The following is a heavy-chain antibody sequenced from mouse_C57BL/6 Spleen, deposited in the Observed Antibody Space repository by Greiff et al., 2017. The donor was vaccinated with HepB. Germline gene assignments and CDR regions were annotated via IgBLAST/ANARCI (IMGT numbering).Heavy chain of an antibody. V-gene: IGHV5-9-1*02. CDR2: ISSGGDYI. CDR3: TRDSSYDYDEGAWFAY. Sequence: EVMLVESGEGLVKPGGSLKLSCAASGFTFSSYAMSWVRQTPEKRLEWVAYISSGGDYIYYADTVKGRFTISRDNARNTLYLQMSSLKSEDTAMYYCTRDSSYDYDEGAWFAYWGQGTLVTVSA. CDR1: GFTFSSYA. J-gene: IGHJ3*01. D-gene: IGHD2-4*01.